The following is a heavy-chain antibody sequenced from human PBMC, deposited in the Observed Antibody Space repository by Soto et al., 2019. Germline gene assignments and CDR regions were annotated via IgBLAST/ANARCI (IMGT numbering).Heavy chain of an antibody. CDR1: GGTFSSYA. Sequence: SVKVSCKASGGTFSSYAISWVRQAPGQGLEWMGGIIPIFGTANYAQKFQGRVTITADESTSTAYMELSSLRSGDTAVYYCASGREYPTSDYWGQGTLVTVSS. V-gene: IGHV1-69*13. CDR3: ASGREYPTSDY. J-gene: IGHJ4*02. CDR2: IIPIFGTA. D-gene: IGHD2-2*02.